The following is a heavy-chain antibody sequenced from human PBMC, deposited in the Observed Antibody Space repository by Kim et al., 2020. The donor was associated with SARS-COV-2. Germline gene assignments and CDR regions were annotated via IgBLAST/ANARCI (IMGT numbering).Heavy chain of an antibody. CDR2: ISAYNGNT. D-gene: IGHD2-21*02. V-gene: IGHV1-18*01. CDR1: GYTFTSYG. Sequence: ASVKVSCKASGYTFTSYGISWVRQAPGQGLEWMGWISAYNGNTNYAQKLQGRVTMTTDTSTSTAYMELRSLRSDDTAVYYCARGVADPHIVVVTATNDYWGQGTLVTVSS. CDR3: ARGVADPHIVVVTATNDY. J-gene: IGHJ4*02.